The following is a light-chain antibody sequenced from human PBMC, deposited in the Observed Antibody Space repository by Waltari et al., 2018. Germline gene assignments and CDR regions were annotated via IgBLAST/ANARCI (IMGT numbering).Light chain of an antibody. V-gene: IGLV3-19*01. Sequence: SSELTQDPAVSVALGQTVTHACPGDSLRRYYASWYQQKPGQAPVLVIYGKNNRPSGIPDRFSGSSSGNTASLTITGAQAEDEADYYCNSRDSSGNHLRVFGGGTKLTVL. CDR3: NSRDSSGNHLRV. CDR1: SLRRYY. CDR2: GKN. J-gene: IGLJ2*01.